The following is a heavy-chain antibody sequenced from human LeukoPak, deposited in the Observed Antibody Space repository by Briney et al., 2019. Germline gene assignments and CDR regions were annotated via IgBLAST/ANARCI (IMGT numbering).Heavy chain of an antibody. CDR3: ARSGGLQKFDY. CDR2: ISYDGNTI. J-gene: IGHJ4*02. D-gene: IGHD4-11*01. V-gene: IGHV3-30*19. CDR1: GFKFSDYG. Sequence: GRSLRLSCVASGFKFSDYGMHWVRQAPGKGLQWVAVISYDGNTIHYADSVKGRFIISRDTSKNTLYLQMNSLRAEDTAVYYCARSGGLQKFDYWGKGTLVTVSS.